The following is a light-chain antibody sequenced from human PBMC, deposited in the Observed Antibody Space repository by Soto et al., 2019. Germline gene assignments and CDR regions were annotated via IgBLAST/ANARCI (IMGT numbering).Light chain of an antibody. J-gene: IGLJ1*01. CDR2: EGT. Sequence: SALTQPASVSASPGQSITIPCTGTSSDVGSYNLVSWFQQHPGKVPKLLIYEGTKRPSGLSDRFSGSKSGTTASLTISGLQAEEEAHYYCYSYAGENLYVFGTGTKVTVL. CDR3: YSYAGENLYV. CDR1: SSDVGSYNL. V-gene: IGLV2-23*01.